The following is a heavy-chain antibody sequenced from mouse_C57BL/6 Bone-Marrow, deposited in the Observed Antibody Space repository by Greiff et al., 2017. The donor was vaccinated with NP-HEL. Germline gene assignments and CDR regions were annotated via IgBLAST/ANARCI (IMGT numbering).Heavy chain of an antibody. V-gene: IGHV1-72*01. CDR3: ATPYYSNYVWFAY. Sequence: QVQLQQPGAELVKPGASVKLSCKASGYTFTSYWMHWVKQRHGRGLEWIGRIDPNSGGTKYNEKFKGKATLTVDKPSSTAYMQLSSLTSEDSAVYYCATPYYSNYVWFAYWGQGTLVTVSA. CDR1: GYTFTSYW. D-gene: IGHD2-5*01. J-gene: IGHJ3*01. CDR2: IDPNSGGT.